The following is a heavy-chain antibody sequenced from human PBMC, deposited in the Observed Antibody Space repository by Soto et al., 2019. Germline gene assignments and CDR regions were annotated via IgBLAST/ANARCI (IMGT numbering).Heavy chain of an antibody. CDR1: GYSFTSYW. CDR3: ARLGCSSTSCYTTGYYYYYGMDV. CDR2: IDPGDSYT. D-gene: IGHD2-2*02. J-gene: IGHJ6*02. V-gene: IGHV5-10-1*01. Sequence: RGESLKISCKGSGYSFTSYWISWVRQVPGKGLEWMGRIDPGDSYTNYSPSFQGHVTISADKSISTAYLQWSSLKASDTAMYYCARLGCSSTSCYTTGYYYYYGMDVWGQGTTVTVSS.